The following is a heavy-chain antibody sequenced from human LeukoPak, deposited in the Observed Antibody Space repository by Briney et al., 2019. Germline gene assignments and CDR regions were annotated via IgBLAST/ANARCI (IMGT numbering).Heavy chain of an antibody. Sequence: GESLKISCKGSGYIFTSYWIGWVRQMPGKGLEWMGIISPGDSDTAYSPSSQGQVTISADKSINTAYLQWSSLKASDTAMYYCARRNGYNAGALDFDYWGQGTLVTVSS. CDR3: ARRNGYNAGALDFDY. V-gene: IGHV5-51*01. CDR2: ISPGDSDT. J-gene: IGHJ4*02. CDR1: GYIFTSYW. D-gene: IGHD5-24*01.